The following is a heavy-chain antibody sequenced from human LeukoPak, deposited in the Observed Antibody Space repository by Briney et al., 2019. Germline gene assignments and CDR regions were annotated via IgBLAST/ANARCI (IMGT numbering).Heavy chain of an antibody. J-gene: IGHJ4*02. CDR2: IIPFLGTT. CDR3: TIIPNVILFTHYFEY. D-gene: IGHD2-21*01. V-gene: IGHV1-69*11. CDR1: GGVFTTYA. Sequence: ASVKVSCKASGGVFTTYAISWVRQAPGQGLEWMGSIIPFLGTTNYAQKLQGRVTITADEPTRTSYMELTYVRSDDTAVYYCTIIPNVILFTHYFEYWGQGTLVTVSS.